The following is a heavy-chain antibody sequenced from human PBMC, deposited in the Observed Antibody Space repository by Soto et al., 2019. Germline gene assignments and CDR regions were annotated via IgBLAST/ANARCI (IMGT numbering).Heavy chain of an antibody. CDR3: VRGGSFRSY. J-gene: IGHJ4*02. CDR1: GFTFSNYI. V-gene: IGHV3-21*06. D-gene: IGHD3-16*01. CDR2: LSSGSRYV. Sequence: GGSLRLSCTASGFTFSNYIMTWVRQPPGKGLEWVASLSSGSRYVYYADSVKGRFTISRDDARNSVFLQMNNVRAEDAAVYYCVRGGSFRSYRGRGTLDAVSS.